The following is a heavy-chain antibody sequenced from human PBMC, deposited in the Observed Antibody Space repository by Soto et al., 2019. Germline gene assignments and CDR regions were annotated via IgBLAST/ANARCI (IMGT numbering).Heavy chain of an antibody. V-gene: IGHV2-5*02. J-gene: IGHJ4*02. CDR1: GFSLRTRGVG. D-gene: IGHD4-17*01. CDR3: AHLTTGGFYFDY. CDR2: IYWDVGK. Sequence: QITLKESGPTLVKPTQTLTLTCTFSGFSLRTRGVGVGWIRQPPGKALEWLALIYWDVGKRYRPSLKSRRTITNDTSKNRVVLRMTNMDPVDTATYSCAHLTTGGFYFDYWGQGTLVTVSS.